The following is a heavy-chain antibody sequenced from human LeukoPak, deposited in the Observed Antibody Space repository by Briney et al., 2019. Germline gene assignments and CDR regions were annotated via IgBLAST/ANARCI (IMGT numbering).Heavy chain of an antibody. J-gene: IGHJ5*02. Sequence: ASVKVSCKASGYTFTNYAINWVRQATGQGLEWMGWMNPNSGNTGYAQKFQGRVTMTRNTSISTAYMELSSLRPEDTAVYYCARGRTRGWFDPWGQGTLVTVSS. V-gene: IGHV1-8*02. D-gene: IGHD3-3*01. CDR2: MNPNSGNT. CDR1: GYTFTNYA. CDR3: ARGRTRGWFDP.